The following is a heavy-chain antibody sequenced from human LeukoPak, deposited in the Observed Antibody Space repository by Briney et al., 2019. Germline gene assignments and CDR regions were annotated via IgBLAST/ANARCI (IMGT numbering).Heavy chain of an antibody. CDR1: GFTFSSYA. Sequence: PGGFLRLSCAASGFTFSSYAMSWVRQAPGKGLEWVSAISGSGGSTYYADSVKGRFTISRDNSKNTLYLQMDSLRAEDTAVYYCKGVIVVVEDYWGQGTLVTVSS. J-gene: IGHJ4*02. CDR2: ISGSGGST. V-gene: IGHV3-23*01. CDR3: KGVIVVVEDY. D-gene: IGHD3-22*01.